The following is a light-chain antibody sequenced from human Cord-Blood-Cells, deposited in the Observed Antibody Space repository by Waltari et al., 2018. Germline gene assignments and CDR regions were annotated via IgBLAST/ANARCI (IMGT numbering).Light chain of an antibody. CDR2: EGS. V-gene: IGLV2-23*01. CDR3: CSYAGSSTLV. J-gene: IGLJ2*01. CDR1: SRDVGSYNL. Sequence: QSALNQPASVSGSPGQSITISCTGTSRDVGSYNLVSWYQQHPGKAPKLMIYEGSKRPSGVSNRFSGSKSGNTASLTISGLQAEDEADYYCCSYAGSSTLVFGGGTKLTVL.